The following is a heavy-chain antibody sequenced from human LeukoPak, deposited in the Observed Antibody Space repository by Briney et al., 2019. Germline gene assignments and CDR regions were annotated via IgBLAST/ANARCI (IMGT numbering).Heavy chain of an antibody. D-gene: IGHD2-2*01. Sequence: SETLSLTCAVYGGPFSGYYWSWIRQPPGKGLEWIGEINHSGSTNYNPSLKSGGTISVETCKNNCSLTLNAVTPAATAVYYCARGPTYQPIDYWGQGTLVTVSS. V-gene: IGHV4-34*01. CDR2: INHSGST. J-gene: IGHJ4*02. CDR3: ARGPTYQPIDY. CDR1: GGPFSGYY.